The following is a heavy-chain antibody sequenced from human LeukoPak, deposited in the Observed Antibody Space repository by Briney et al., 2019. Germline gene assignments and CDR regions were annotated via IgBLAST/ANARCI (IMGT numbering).Heavy chain of an antibody. D-gene: IGHD5-18*01. V-gene: IGHV5-51*01. Sequence: GESLKISCKGSGYSFTSYWIGWVRQMPGKGLEWMGIIYPGDSDTRYSPSFQGQVTISADKSISTAYLQWSSLKASDTAMYYCARQRTSSGYSYVLDAFDIWGQGTMVTVSS. CDR1: GYSFTSYW. CDR3: ARQRTSSGYSYVLDAFDI. J-gene: IGHJ3*02. CDR2: IYPGDSDT.